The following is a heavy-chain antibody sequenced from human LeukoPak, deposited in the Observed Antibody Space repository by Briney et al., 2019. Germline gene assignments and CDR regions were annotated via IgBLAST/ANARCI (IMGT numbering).Heavy chain of an antibody. CDR1: GFTFSSYW. J-gene: IGHJ4*02. Sequence: PGGSLRLSCAASGFTFSSYWMHWVRQVPGKGLVWVSRINPGGSSTAYADSVKGRFTNSRDNAENTLYLQMDSLRAEDTAVYYCARSNQADDYWGQGTLVTVSS. CDR3: ARSNQADDY. D-gene: IGHD1-14*01. CDR2: INPGGSST. V-gene: IGHV3-74*01.